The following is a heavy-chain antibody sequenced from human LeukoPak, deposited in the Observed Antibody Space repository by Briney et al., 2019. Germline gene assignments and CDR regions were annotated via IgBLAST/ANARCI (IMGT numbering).Heavy chain of an antibody. CDR1: GGSISSSSYY. V-gene: IGHV4-39*01. Sequence: SSETLSLTCTVSGGSISSSSYYWGWIRQPPGKGLEWIGSIYYSGSTYYNPSLKSRVTISVDTSKNQFSLKLSSVTAADTAVYYCARGYDSSGYQRTYYFDYWGQGTLVTVSS. CDR3: ARGYDSSGYQRTYYFDY. D-gene: IGHD3-22*01. J-gene: IGHJ4*02. CDR2: IYYSGST.